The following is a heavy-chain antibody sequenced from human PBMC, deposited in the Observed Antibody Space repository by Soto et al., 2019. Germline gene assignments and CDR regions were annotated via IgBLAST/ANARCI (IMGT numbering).Heavy chain of an antibody. CDR3: AHPRGYGVFDAYDI. CDR1: GFTFSTYA. CDR2: VTASGDTT. J-gene: IGHJ3*02. D-gene: IGHD4-17*01. V-gene: IGHV3-23*01. Sequence: GGSLRLSCAASGFTFSTYAMSWVRQAPGKGLEWVSAVTASGDTTYYAGSVRGRFTISRDNSIKTLFMQMNSLRTEDTAVYYCAHPRGYGVFDAYDIWGQGAMVTVSS.